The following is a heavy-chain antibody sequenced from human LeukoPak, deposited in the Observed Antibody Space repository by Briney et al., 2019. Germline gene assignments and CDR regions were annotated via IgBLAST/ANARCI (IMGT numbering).Heavy chain of an antibody. Sequence: GGSRRLSCAASGFTFSSYSMNWVRQAPGKGLEWVAYISSGTIYYADSVKGRFTISRDNGKNSLYLQMNSLRAEDTAVYYCAKETKTGGAYYFDYWGQGTLVTVSS. CDR2: ISSGTI. CDR1: GFTFSSYS. V-gene: IGHV3-48*01. CDR3: AKETKTGGAYYFDY. J-gene: IGHJ4*02. D-gene: IGHD1-14*01.